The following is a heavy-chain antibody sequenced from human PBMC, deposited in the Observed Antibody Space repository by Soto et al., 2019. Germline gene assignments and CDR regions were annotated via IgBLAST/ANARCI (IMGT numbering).Heavy chain of an antibody. D-gene: IGHD6-19*01. Sequence: ASVKVSCKASGYTFTSYGISWVRQAPGQGLEWMGWISAYNGNTNYAQKPQGRVTMTTDTSTSTAYMELRSLRSDDTAVYYCAKSGYSSGWYPLFRFDPWGQGTLVTVSS. V-gene: IGHV1-18*01. J-gene: IGHJ5*02. CDR3: AKSGYSSGWYPLFRFDP. CDR2: ISAYNGNT. CDR1: GYTFTSYG.